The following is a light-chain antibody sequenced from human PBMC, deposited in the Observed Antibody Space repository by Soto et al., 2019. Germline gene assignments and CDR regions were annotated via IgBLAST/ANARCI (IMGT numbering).Light chain of an antibody. CDR2: KAS. CDR3: QQYNSYPFT. J-gene: IGKJ3*01. V-gene: IGKV1-5*03. CDR1: QSISSW. Sequence: DIQMTQSPSTLSASVGDRVTITCWASQSISSWLAWYQQKPGKAPKLLIYKASSLESEVPSRFSGSGSGTEFTLTISSLQPDDFATYYCQQYNSYPFTFGPGTKVDIK.